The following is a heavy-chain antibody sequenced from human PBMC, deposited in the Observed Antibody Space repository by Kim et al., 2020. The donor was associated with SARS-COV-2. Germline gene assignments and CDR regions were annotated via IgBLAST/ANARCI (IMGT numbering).Heavy chain of an antibody. V-gene: IGHV3-9*01. D-gene: IGHD7-27*01. CDR1: GFTFGDYG. Sequence: GGSLRLSCEVSGFTFGDYGMHWVRQAPGKGLEWVSVISCDSVRIGYADSVKGRFTISRDNGKNSLYLQMNSLGVDDTALYYCAKGKVTGHRFGMDAWGQGPSVIVSS. CDR3: AKGKVTGHRFGMDA. J-gene: IGHJ6*02. CDR2: ISCDSVRI.